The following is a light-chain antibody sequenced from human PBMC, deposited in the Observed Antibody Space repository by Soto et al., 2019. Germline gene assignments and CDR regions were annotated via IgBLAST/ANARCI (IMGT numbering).Light chain of an antibody. Sequence: EIVLTQSPGTLSLSPGDRATLSCRASQSVRNSYLAWYQQRPGQAPRLLFYGASSRATGIPDRFSGSGSGTDFTLTISGLEPEDFVVYYCQQYGYSPWTFGQGTKVDIK. CDR1: QSVRNSY. CDR2: GAS. V-gene: IGKV3-20*01. J-gene: IGKJ1*01. CDR3: QQYGYSPWT.